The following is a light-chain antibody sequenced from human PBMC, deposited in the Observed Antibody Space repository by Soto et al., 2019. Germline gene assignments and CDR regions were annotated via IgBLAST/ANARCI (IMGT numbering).Light chain of an antibody. J-gene: IGLJ2*01. CDR2: DVS. Sequence: QSVLTQPASVSASPGQSITISCAGTSSDVGGHNYVSWYQQHPGKAPKLMISDVSNRPSGVSNRFSGSKSGNTASLTISGLQAEDEAVYYCTSYTSSSTLVVFGGGTQLTVL. CDR1: SSDVGGHNY. CDR3: TSYTSSSTLVV. V-gene: IGLV2-14*03.